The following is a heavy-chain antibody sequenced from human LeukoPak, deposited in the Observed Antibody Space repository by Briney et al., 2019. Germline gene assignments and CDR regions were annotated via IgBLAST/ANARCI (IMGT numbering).Heavy chain of an antibody. J-gene: IGHJ6*03. V-gene: IGHV1-69*05. CDR1: GGTFSSHA. CDR3: ARGLQYQLLKALGHYYMDV. D-gene: IGHD2-2*01. Sequence: ASVKVSSKASGGTFSSHAIAWVRQAPGQGPEWMGGIIPISGTANYAQKFQGRVTITTDESTSTAYLELSSLASDDTAVYYCARGLQYQLLKALGHYYMDVWGEGTTVTVSS. CDR2: IIPISGTA.